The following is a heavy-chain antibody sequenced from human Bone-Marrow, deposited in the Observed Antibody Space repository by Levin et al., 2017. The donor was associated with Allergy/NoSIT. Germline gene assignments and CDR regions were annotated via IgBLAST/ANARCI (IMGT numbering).Heavy chain of an antibody. CDR1: GLIFSNYA. D-gene: IGHD3-22*01. CDR2: ISGSGSNT. J-gene: IGHJ4*02. CDR3: AGYDTSGYHSPFDY. V-gene: IGHV3-23*01. Sequence: GESLKISCAASGLIFSNYAMNWVRQAPGKGLEWVSQISGSGSNTHYADSVRGRFTFSRDNSNNTVYLQMKSLRADDTAVYYCAGYDTSGYHSPFDYWGQGTLVTVSS.